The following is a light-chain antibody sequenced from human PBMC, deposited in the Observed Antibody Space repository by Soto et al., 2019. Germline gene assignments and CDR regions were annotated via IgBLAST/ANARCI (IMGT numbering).Light chain of an antibody. CDR3: SSYTSSSTRV. Sequence: QSALTQPASVSGSPGQSITISCTGTSSDVGGYNYVSWHQQHPGKAPKLMIYEVSNRPSGVSNRFSGSKSGNTASLTISGLQAEDEADYYFSSYTSSSTRVFGGGTKVTVL. V-gene: IGLV2-14*01. J-gene: IGLJ3*02. CDR1: SSDVGGYNY. CDR2: EVS.